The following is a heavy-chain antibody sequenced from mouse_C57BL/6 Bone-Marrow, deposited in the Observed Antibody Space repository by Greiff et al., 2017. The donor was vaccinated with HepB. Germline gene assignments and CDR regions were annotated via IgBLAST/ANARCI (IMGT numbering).Heavy chain of an antibody. Sequence: QVQLKESGAELVKPGASVKLSCKASGYTFTSYWMHWVKQRPGQGLEWIGMIHPNSGSTNYNEKFKSKATLTVDKSSSTAYMQLSSLTSEDSAVYYCARSGLLRLDYWGQGTTLTVSS. J-gene: IGHJ2*01. CDR3: ARSGLLRLDY. D-gene: IGHD1-1*01. CDR2: IHPNSGST. V-gene: IGHV1-64*01. CDR1: GYTFTSYW.